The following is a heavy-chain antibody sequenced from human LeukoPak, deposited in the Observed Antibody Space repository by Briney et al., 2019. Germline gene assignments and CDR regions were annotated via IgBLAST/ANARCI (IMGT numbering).Heavy chain of an antibody. Sequence: GGSLRLSCEASGFSFSNYFMSWVRQAPGKGLQWASYITNTGRSTNYADAVKGRFTISRDNAKKSVYLEMTDLRAEDTAVYYCAREASGNYHVFDSWGQGTLVTVSS. CDR1: GFSFSNYF. CDR3: AREASGNYHVFDS. J-gene: IGHJ4*02. V-gene: IGHV3-11*04. CDR2: ITNTGRST. D-gene: IGHD1-26*01.